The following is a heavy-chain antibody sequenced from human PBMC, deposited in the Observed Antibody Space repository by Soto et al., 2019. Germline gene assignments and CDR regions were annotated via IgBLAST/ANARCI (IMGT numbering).Heavy chain of an antibody. CDR1: GGSFSGYC. Sequence: SETLSLTCAVYGGSFSGYCRSWIRQPPGKGLEWIGEINHSGSTNYNPSLKSRVTISVDTSKNQFSLRLSSVTAADTAVYYCARRGTLGYYDFWSGYYTGPHFDYWGQGTPVTVSS. CDR2: INHSGST. V-gene: IGHV4-34*01. J-gene: IGHJ4*02. D-gene: IGHD3-3*01. CDR3: ARRGTLGYYDFWSGYYTGPHFDY.